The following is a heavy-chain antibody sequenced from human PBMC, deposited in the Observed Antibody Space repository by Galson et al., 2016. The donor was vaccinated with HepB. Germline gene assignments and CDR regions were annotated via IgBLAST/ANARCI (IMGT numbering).Heavy chain of an antibody. CDR3: ARDEIIGTTGDY. CDR2: IYSVGST. D-gene: IGHD1-7*01. Sequence: SLRLSCAVSGFTVSNNYMSWVRQPPGKGLEWVSLIYSVGSTHYADSVKGRFTISRDSSKNTLYLQKNSLRAEDTAVYYCARDEIIGTTGDYWGQGTLVPVSS. V-gene: IGHV3-53*01. CDR1: GFTVSNNY. J-gene: IGHJ4*02.